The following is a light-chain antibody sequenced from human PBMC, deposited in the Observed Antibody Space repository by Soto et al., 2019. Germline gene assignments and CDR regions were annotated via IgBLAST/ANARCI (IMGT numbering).Light chain of an antibody. CDR1: QSISIW. CDR3: QQYSTYTPRT. V-gene: IGKV1-5*03. J-gene: IGKJ1*01. CDR2: KAS. Sequence: TLSASVGDRVTITCRASQSISIWLAWYQQKPGKAPKILIYKASSLESGVPSRFSGSGSGTEFTLTISSLQPDDFATYYCQQYSTYTPRTFGQGTKVDIK.